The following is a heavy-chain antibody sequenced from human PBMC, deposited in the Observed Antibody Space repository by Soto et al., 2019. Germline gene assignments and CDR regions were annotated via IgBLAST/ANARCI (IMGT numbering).Heavy chain of an antibody. CDR3: AKDWGPIAVAGTIYYYGMDV. CDR2: ISYDGSNK. V-gene: IGHV3-30*18. CDR1: GFTFSSYG. D-gene: IGHD6-19*01. J-gene: IGHJ6*02. Sequence: PGGSLRLSCAASGFTFSSYGMHWVRQAPGKGLEWVAVISYDGSNKYYADSVKGRFTISRDNSKNTLYLQMNSLRAEDTAVYYCAKDWGPIAVAGTIYYYGMDVWGQGTTVTAP.